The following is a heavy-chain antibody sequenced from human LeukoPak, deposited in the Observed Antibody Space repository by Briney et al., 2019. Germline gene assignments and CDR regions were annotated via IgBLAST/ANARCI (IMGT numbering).Heavy chain of an antibody. D-gene: IGHD3-22*01. Sequence: GGSLRLSCAASGFTFSSYAMSWVRQAPGKGLEWVSAISGSGGSTYYADSVKGRLTISRDDSKNTLYLQMNSLRAEDTAVYYCAKVQGSSGYYFDYWGQGTLVTVSS. J-gene: IGHJ4*02. CDR1: GFTFSSYA. CDR3: AKVQGSSGYYFDY. V-gene: IGHV3-23*01. CDR2: ISGSGGST.